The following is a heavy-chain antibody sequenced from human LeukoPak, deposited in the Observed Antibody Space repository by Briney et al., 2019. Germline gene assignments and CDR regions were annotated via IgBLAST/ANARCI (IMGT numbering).Heavy chain of an antibody. CDR3: ARDRLGTGTTLGGYYFDY. Sequence: ASVKVSCKASGYTFTSYYMHWVRQAPGQGLEWMGIINPSGGSTSYAQKFQGRVTMTRDMSTSTVYMGLSSLRSEDTAVYYCARDRLGTGTTLGGYYFDYWGQGTLVTVSS. V-gene: IGHV1-46*01. CDR2: INPSGGST. D-gene: IGHD1-7*01. CDR1: GYTFTSYY. J-gene: IGHJ4*02.